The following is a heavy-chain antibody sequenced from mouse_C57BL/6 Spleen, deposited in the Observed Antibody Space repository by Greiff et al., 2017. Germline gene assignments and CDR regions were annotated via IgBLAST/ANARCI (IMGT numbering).Heavy chain of an antibody. CDR3: TRSPSMVTTKDYFDY. D-gene: IGHD2-2*01. CDR2: IDPSASYT. V-gene: IGHV1-69*01. J-gene: IGHJ2*01. Sequence: QVQLQQPGAELVMPGASVKLSCKASGYTFTSYWMHWVKQRPGKGLEWIGEIDPSASYTTYNQKFKGQSTLTVDKSSSSAYMQLSILTSEDSAVYYCTRSPSMVTTKDYFDYWGQGTTLTVSA. CDR1: GYTFTSYW.